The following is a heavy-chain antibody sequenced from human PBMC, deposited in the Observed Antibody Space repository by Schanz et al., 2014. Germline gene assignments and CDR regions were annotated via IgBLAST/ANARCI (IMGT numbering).Heavy chain of an antibody. V-gene: IGHV3-30*04. D-gene: IGHD1-20*01. Sequence: QVQLEESGGGVVQPGGSLRLSCVASGFSFSGFAVHWVRQAPGKGLEWVSIVSHDGFTKHYADSVRGRFTISRDNSKNALYLQMNSLRAEDTAVYYCARRITGTHHNPYYHGMDVWGQGTTVTVSS. CDR2: VSHDGFTK. CDR1: GFSFSGFA. J-gene: IGHJ6*02. CDR3: ARRITGTHHNPYYHGMDV.